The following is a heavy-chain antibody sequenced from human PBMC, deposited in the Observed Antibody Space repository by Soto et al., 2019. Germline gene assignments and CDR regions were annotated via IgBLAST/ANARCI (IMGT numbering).Heavy chain of an antibody. D-gene: IGHD3-16*01. Sequence: QVQLQESGPGLVRPSETLSLTCSISGGSISDYHWNWIRQPPGQGLEWIGYIYYSGRTNYNPSLKSRFITSLTTYTKQFSLRLTSVTAADTAVYYCGRMGGLWETSPYFDYVGQGTLVTVSS. J-gene: IGHJ4*02. V-gene: IGHV4-59*01. CDR2: IYYSGRT. CDR3: GRMGGLWETSPYFDY. CDR1: GGSISDYH.